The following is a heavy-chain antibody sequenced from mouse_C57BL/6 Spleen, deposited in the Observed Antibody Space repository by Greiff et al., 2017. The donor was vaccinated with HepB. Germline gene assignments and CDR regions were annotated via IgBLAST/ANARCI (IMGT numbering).Heavy chain of an antibody. J-gene: IGHJ2*01. D-gene: IGHD1-1*01. V-gene: IGHV1-50*01. CDR1: GYTFTSYW. Sequence: QVQLQQPGAELVKPGASVKLSCKASGYTFTSYWMQWVKQRPGQGLEWIGEIDPSDSYTNYNQKFKGKATLTVDTSSSTAYMQLSSLTSEDSAVYYCARRYYYGPDYWGQGTTLTVSS. CDR2: IDPSDSYT. CDR3: ARRYYYGPDY.